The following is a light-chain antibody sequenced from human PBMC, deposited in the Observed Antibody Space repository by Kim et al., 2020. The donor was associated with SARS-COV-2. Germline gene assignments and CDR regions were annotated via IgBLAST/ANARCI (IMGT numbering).Light chain of an antibody. J-gene: IGLJ2*01. V-gene: IGLV3-1*01. CDR1: KLGDKN. CDR3: QAWDRSTVV. Sequence: SVSPGQTATISCYEDKLGDKNACWYQQKPGQSPVVVIYQDTKRSSGIPERFSGSNSGNTATLTIRGTQALDEADYYCQAWDRSTVVCGGGTQLTVL. CDR2: QDT.